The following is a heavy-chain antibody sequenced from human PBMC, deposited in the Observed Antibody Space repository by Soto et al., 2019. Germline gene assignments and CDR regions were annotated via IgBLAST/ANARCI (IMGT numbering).Heavy chain of an antibody. D-gene: IGHD1-26*01. V-gene: IGHV4-61*01. CDR3: ARVSWEFRFDP. CDR2: MYYRGST. J-gene: IGHJ5*02. CDR1: GASVTSGSYY. Sequence: QVQLQESGPGLVKPSETLSLTCTVSGASVTSGSYYWSWIRQPPGKGLEWIGYMYYRGSTNYNPSLESRVAISVDTSTNQVSLNVSSVTAADTAVYYCARVSWEFRFDPWGQGTLVTVSS.